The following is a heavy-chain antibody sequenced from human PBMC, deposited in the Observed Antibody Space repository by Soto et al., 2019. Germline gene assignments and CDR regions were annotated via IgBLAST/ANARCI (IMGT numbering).Heavy chain of an antibody. J-gene: IGHJ5*02. V-gene: IGHV4-59*01. CDR1: GGSISSYY. Sequence: QVQLQESGPGLVKTSETLSLTCTVSGGSISSYYWSWIRQPPGKGLEWIGYIYYSGSTNYNPSLKSRVTISVDTSKNQFSLKLSSVTAADTAVYYCARARSDIVVVPAANSWFDPWGQGTLVTVSS. D-gene: IGHD2-2*01. CDR3: ARARSDIVVVPAANSWFDP. CDR2: IYYSGST.